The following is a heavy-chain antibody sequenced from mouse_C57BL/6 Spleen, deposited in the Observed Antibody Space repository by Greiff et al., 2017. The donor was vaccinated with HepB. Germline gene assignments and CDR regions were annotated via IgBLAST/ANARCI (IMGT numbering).Heavy chain of an antibody. J-gene: IGHJ2*01. D-gene: IGHD1-1*01. CDR2: INPSTGGT. CDR3: ARGGYYGSSYGFDY. CDR1: GYSFTGYY. Sequence: VQLKQSGPELVKPGASVKISCKASGYSFTGYYMNWVKQSPEKSLEWIGEINPSTGGTTYNQKFKAKATLTVDKSSSTAYMQLKSLTSEDSAVYYCARGGYYGSSYGFDYWGQGTTLTVSS. V-gene: IGHV1-42*01.